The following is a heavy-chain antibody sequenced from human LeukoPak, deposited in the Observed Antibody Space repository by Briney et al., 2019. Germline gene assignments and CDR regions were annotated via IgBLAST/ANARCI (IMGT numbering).Heavy chain of an antibody. D-gene: IGHD3-3*01. CDR2: ISAYNGDT. Sequence: ASVKVSCKASGGTFSSYGISWVRQAPGQGLEWMGWISAYNGDTKYAQKLQGRVTMTTDTSTSIAYMELRSLRSDDTAVYYCARDDFWSGYPPFDYWGQGTLVTVSS. CDR1: GGTFSSYG. V-gene: IGHV1-18*01. J-gene: IGHJ4*02. CDR3: ARDDFWSGYPPFDY.